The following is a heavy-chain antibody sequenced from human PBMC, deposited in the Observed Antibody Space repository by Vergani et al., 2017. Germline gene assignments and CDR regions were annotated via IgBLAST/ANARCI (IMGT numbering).Heavy chain of an antibody. Sequence: VEAGGGLVQPGGSLRLSCTASGFTFQAFAFHWVRQVSGRGLEWVSGIDRKYGVKNGNYFEGRVSISRDNAKKAVFLQMNNLRHEDTALYFCVKDNDYDADGPFDLWGRGTLVTVSS. CDR2: IDRKYGVK. J-gene: IGHJ2*01. V-gene: IGHV3-9*01. D-gene: IGHD3-16*01. CDR3: VKDNDYDADGPFDL. CDR1: GFTFQAFA.